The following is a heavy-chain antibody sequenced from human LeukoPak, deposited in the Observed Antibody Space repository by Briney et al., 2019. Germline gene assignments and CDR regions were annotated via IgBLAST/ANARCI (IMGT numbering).Heavy chain of an antibody. D-gene: IGHD6-19*01. V-gene: IGHV3-23*01. CDR2: ISGSGGST. J-gene: IGHJ4*02. CDR3: AKEQKQWLEDRILIDY. CDR1: GFTFSSYV. Sequence: GGSLRLSCAATGFTFSSYVMSWVRQAAGKGLEWVSGISGSGGSTYYADSVKGRLTISRDNSKNTLYLQMNSLGAEDTAVYYCAKEQKQWLEDRILIDYWGQGTLVTVSS.